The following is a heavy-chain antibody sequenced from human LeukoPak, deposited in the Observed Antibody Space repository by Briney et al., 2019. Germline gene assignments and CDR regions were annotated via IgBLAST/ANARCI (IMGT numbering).Heavy chain of an antibody. CDR2: IIPILGIA. V-gene: IGHV1-69*04. CDR1: GGTFSSYA. J-gene: IGHJ5*02. D-gene: IGHD5-12*01. CDR3: ARSIYSGYHPGHVNWFDP. Sequence: ASVKVSCKASGGTFSSYAISWVRPAPGQGLEWMGRIIPILGIANYAQKFQGRVTITADKSTSTAYMELSSLRSEDTAVYYCARSIYSGYHPGHVNWFDPWGQGTLVTVSS.